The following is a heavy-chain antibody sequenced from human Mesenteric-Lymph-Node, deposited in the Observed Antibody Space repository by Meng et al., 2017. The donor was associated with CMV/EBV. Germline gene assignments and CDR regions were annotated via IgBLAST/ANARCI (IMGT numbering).Heavy chain of an antibody. CDR2: INSDWSST. CDR3: ARDSRVQQLVSYTNYGMDV. Sequence: GESLKISCVASGFTFSSYWMHWVRQAPGKGLVWVSRINSDWSSTSYADSVKGRFTITRDNAKNTLYLQMNSLRAEDTAVYYCARDSRVQQLVSYTNYGMDVWGQGTTVTVSS. J-gene: IGHJ6*02. V-gene: IGHV3-74*01. D-gene: IGHD6-13*01. CDR1: GFTFSSYW.